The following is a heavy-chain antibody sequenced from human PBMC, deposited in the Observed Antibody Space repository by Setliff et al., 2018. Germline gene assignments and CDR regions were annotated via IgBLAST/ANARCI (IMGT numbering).Heavy chain of an antibody. CDR3: ASADVVVAP. CDR1: GYSFTTYA. V-gene: IGHV1-3*04. J-gene: IGHJ4*02. Sequence: ASVKVSCKASGYSFTTYAMSWMRQAPGQGLEWMGWISTYNGKTNYAQKFQGRVTITRDTSASTVYMELSSLRYEDTAVFYCASADVVVAPWGQGTLVTVSS. CDR2: ISTYNGKT. D-gene: IGHD2-21*01.